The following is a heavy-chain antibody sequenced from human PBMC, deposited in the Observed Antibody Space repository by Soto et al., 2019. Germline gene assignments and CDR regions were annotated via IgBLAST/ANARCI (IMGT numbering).Heavy chain of an antibody. D-gene: IGHD6-19*01. CDR2: IYPGDSDT. V-gene: IGHV5-51*01. J-gene: IGHJ6*02. CDR3: ARLGIAVAGPYYGMDV. CDR1: GYSFTSYW. Sequence: LGESLKISCKGSGYSFTSYWIGWVRQMPGKGLEWMGIIYPGDSDTRYSPSFQGQVTISADKSISTAYLQWSSLKASDTAMYYCARLGIAVAGPYYGMDVWGQGTTVTAP.